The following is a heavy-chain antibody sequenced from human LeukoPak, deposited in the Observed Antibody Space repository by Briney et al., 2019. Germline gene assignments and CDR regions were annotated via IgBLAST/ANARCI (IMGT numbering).Heavy chain of an antibody. CDR2: ISSSSSYI. CDR3: ARDPPYSSSWFFAY. V-gene: IGHV3-21*01. J-gene: IGHJ4*02. D-gene: IGHD6-13*01. Sequence: GESLRLSCAASGFTFSDYSMHWVRQAPGKGLEWVSSISSSSSYIYYADSVKGRFTISRDNAKNSLYLQMNSLRAEDTAVYYCARDPPYSSSWFFAYWGQGTLVTVSS. CDR1: GFTFSDYS.